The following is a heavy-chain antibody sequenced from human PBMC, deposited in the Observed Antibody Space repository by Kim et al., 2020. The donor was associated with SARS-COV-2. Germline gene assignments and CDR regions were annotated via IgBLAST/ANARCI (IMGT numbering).Heavy chain of an antibody. V-gene: IGHV3-30*02. Sequence: GRFTISRDNSKNTLYLRMNSLRAEDTAVYYCAKDGARVQGAYYYYYYMDVWGKGTTVTVSS. CDR3: AKDGARVQGAYYYYYYMDV. D-gene: IGHD3-10*01. J-gene: IGHJ6*03.